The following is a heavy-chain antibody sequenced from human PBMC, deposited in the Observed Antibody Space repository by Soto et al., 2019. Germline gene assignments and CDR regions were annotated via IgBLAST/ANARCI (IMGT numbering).Heavy chain of an antibody. CDR3: ASQDYDKSVYYFDY. J-gene: IGHJ4*02. CDR1: GGSVSSQY. Sequence: QVEMEESGPGLLKPSETLSLTCTVSGGSVSSQYWSWIRQPAGKGLEWIGRVYNGGIPLIHPSIESRVALSLDTSKTQFSLTLSSVTAADTATYYCASQDYDKSVYYFDYWGRGTLVTVSS. D-gene: IGHD3-22*01. CDR2: VYNGGIP. V-gene: IGHV4-4*07.